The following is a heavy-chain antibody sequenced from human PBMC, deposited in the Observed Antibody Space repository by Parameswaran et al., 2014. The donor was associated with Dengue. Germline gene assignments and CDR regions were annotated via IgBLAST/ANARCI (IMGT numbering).Heavy chain of an antibody. V-gene: IGHV3-66*01. D-gene: IGHD3-22*01. Sequence: VRQAPGKGLEWVSVIYSGGSTYYADSVKGRFTISRDNSKNTLYLQMNSLRAEDTAVYYCARDDYYDSSGYPGYGMDVWGQGTTVTVSS. CDR3: ARDDYYDSSGYPGYGMDV. J-gene: IGHJ6*02. CDR2: IYSGGST.